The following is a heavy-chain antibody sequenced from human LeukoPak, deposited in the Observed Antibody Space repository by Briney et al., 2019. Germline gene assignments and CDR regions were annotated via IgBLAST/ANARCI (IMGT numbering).Heavy chain of an antibody. V-gene: IGHV4-59*01. CDR2: IYYSGST. D-gene: IGHD1-26*01. J-gene: IGHJ6*02. CDR1: GGSISSYY. Sequence: SETLSLTCTVSGGSISSYYWSWIRQPPGKGLEWIGYIYYSGSTNYNPSLKSRVTISVDTSKSRFSLKLSSVTAADTAVYYCARGAEGYYYYGMDVWGQGTTVTVSS. CDR3: ARGAEGYYYYGMDV.